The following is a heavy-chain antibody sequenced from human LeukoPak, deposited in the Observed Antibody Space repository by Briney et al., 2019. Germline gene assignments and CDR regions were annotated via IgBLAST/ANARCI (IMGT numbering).Heavy chain of an antibody. D-gene: IGHD3-10*01. Sequence: SVKVSCKASGGTFSSYAISWVRQAPGQGLEWMGRITPILGIANYAQKFQGRVTITADKSTSTAYMELSSLRSEDTAVYYCARDHAYYYGSGSYSLFDYWGQGTLVTVSS. CDR1: GGTFSSYA. V-gene: IGHV1-69*04. CDR3: ARDHAYYYGSGSYSLFDY. CDR2: ITPILGIA. J-gene: IGHJ4*02.